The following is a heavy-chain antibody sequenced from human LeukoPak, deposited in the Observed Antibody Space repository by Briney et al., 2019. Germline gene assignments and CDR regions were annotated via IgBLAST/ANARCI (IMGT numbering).Heavy chain of an antibody. CDR1: GFTFNDYG. J-gene: IGHJ4*02. CDR3: ARVALYDSSNDY. Sequence: GGSLRLSCAASGFTFNDYGMSWVRQAPGKGLEWVSGINWSGGSTGYADSVKGRFTISRDNAKNSLNLQMNSLRAEDTALYYCARVALYDSSNDYWGQGTLVTVSS. V-gene: IGHV3-20*04. D-gene: IGHD3-22*01. CDR2: INWSGGST.